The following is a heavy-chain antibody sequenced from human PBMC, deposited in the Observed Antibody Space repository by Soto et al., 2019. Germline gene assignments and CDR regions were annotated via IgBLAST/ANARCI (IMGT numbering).Heavy chain of an antibody. CDR2: ISNSSSTI. CDR1: GFTFSSYS. D-gene: IGHD3-22*01. V-gene: IGHV3-48*01. Sequence: GGSLRLSCAASGFTFSSYSMNWVRQAPGKGLEWVSYISNSSSTIYYADSVKGRFTISRDNSKNSLYLQMNSLRAEDTAVYYCAKNPGYYYDSTGYHFGYWGQGTLVTVSS. CDR3: AKNPGYYYDSTGYHFGY. J-gene: IGHJ4*02.